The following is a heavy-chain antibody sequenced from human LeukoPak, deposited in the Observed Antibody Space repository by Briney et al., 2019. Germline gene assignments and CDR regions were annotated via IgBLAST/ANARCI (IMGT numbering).Heavy chain of an antibody. CDR1: GFTFSSYA. D-gene: IGHD3-22*01. CDR3: AIMHRYYDGSGYWVQ. V-gene: IGHV3-23*01. CDR2: ISTSGGST. J-gene: IGHJ4*02. Sequence: PGGSLRLSYAASGFTFSSYAMSWVRQAPGKGLEWVSGISTSGGSTSYADSVKGRFTISRDNPRNTLYMQMNSLRVEDTAVYYCAIMHRYYDGSGYWVQWGQGSLVTVSS.